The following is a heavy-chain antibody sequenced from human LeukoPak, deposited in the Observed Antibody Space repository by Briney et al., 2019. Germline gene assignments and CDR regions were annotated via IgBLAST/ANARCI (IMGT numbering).Heavy chain of an antibody. V-gene: IGHV1-46*01. CDR3: AREPLYSNYLGAAPTLDY. Sequence: ASVKVSCKASGYTFTSYYMHWVRQAPGQGLEWMGIINPSGGSTSYAQKFQGRVTMTRDMSTSTVYMELSSLRSEDTAVYYCAREPLYSNYLGAAPTLDYWGQRTLVTVSS. J-gene: IGHJ4*02. D-gene: IGHD4-11*01. CDR1: GYTFTSYY. CDR2: INPSGGST.